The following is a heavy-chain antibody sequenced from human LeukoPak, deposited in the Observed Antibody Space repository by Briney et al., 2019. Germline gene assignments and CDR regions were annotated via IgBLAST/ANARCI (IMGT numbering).Heavy chain of an antibody. Sequence: GASVKVSCKVSGYTLTELSMHWVRQAPGKGLEWMGGFDPEGGERIYAQKLQGRVTMTTDTSTSTAYMELRSLRSDDTAVYYCARVLWDTAIGYWGQGTLVTVSS. V-gene: IGHV1-24*01. CDR2: FDPEGGER. CDR3: ARVLWDTAIGY. J-gene: IGHJ4*02. CDR1: GYTLTELS. D-gene: IGHD5-18*01.